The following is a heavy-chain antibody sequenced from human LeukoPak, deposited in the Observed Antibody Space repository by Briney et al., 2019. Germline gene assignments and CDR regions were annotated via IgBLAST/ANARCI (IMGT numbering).Heavy chain of an antibody. V-gene: IGHV1-46*01. CDR2: INPSGGYT. Sequence: ASVKVSCKASGYTFTNYYMHWVRQAHGQGLEWMGIINPSGGYTTYAQKLQGRVTMARDTSTSTVSMELSSLRSEDTAVYFCARQEDSSGYYYYYWGQGTLVTVSS. CDR3: ARQEDSSGYYYYY. CDR1: GYTFTNYY. D-gene: IGHD3-22*01. J-gene: IGHJ4*02.